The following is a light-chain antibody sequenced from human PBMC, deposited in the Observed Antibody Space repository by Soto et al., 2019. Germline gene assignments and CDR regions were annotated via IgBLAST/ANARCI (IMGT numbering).Light chain of an antibody. J-gene: IGKJ2*01. V-gene: IGKV1-9*01. Sequence: DIQLTQSPSFLSASVGDGVTITCRASQGIRSYLAWYQQKPGKAPKLLIFAASTLQSGVPSRFSGSGSGTEFTLTISSLQPEDFATYYCQQLNSYPRTFGQGTKLEIK. CDR1: QGIRSY. CDR2: AAS. CDR3: QQLNSYPRT.